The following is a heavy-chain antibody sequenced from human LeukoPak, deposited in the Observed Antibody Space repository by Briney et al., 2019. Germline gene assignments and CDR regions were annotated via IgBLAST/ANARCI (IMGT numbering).Heavy chain of an antibody. CDR2: IYPADSDI. CDR1: GYSFSNYW. CDR3: ARHLLYYDILTGGFDY. J-gene: IGHJ4*02. D-gene: IGHD3-9*01. Sequence: KHWESLMISCQASGYSFSNYWIGWVRQLPRKRLAWMGGIYPADSDIRYNPFFQGQVTLSADKAISPAYPQSSRLEPSDTALDFRARHLLYYDILTGGFDYWGQGTLVTVSS. V-gene: IGHV5-51*01.